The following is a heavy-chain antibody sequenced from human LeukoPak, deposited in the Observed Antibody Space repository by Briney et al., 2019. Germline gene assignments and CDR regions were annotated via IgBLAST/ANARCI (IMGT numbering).Heavy chain of an antibody. Sequence: PGGSLRLSCAASGFTFSTYAMSWVRQAPGKGLECVSDISGNGAGTYYGDSVKGRFTISRDIPKNTLFLQMNSLTAEDTAVYYCATAANRWRHDFWGQGTLVTVSS. CDR2: ISGNGAGT. J-gene: IGHJ4*02. D-gene: IGHD5-24*01. CDR3: ATAANRWRHDF. CDR1: GFTFSTYA. V-gene: IGHV3-23*01.